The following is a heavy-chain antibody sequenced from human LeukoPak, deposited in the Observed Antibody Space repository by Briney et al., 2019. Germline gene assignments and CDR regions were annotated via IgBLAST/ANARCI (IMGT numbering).Heavy chain of an antibody. CDR1: GFTFSSYW. CDR2: MQQDGSEK. CDR3: ARDNVRKDDY. V-gene: IGHV3-7*01. Sequence: GGSLRLSCAASGFTFSSYWMSWVRQAPGKGLEWVANMQQDGSEKYYVDSVKGRFTISRDNAKNSLYLQMNSLGAEDTAVYYCARDNVRKDDYWGQGTLVTVSS. J-gene: IGHJ4*02. D-gene: IGHD2-8*01.